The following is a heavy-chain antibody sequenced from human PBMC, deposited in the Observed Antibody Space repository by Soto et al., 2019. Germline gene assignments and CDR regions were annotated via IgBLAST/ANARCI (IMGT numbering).Heavy chain of an antibody. CDR3: ARKVYYDFWSGYYNPPYYYYCGMDV. D-gene: IGHD3-3*01. CDR2: IIPIFGTA. J-gene: IGHJ6*02. Sequence: SVKVSCKASGGTFSSYAISWVRQAPGQGLEWMGGIIPIFGTANYAQKFQGRVTITADESTSTAYMELSSLRSEDTAVYYCARKVYYDFWSGYYNPPYYYYCGMDVWGQGTTLTSP. V-gene: IGHV1-69*13. CDR1: GGTFSSYA.